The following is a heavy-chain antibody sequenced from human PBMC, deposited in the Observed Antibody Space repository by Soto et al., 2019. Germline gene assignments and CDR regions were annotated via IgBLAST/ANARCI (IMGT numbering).Heavy chain of an antibody. CDR2: IYTSGST. CDR3: AREDCSGGSCYVDAFDI. D-gene: IGHD2-15*01. CDR1: GGSISSSY. Sequence: SETLSLTFTVSGGSISSSYWSWIRQPAGKGLAWIGRIYTSGSTNYNPSLKSRVTMSVDTSKNQFSLKLSSVTAADTAVYYCAREDCSGGSCYVDAFDIWGQGTMVT. V-gene: IGHV4-4*07. J-gene: IGHJ3*02.